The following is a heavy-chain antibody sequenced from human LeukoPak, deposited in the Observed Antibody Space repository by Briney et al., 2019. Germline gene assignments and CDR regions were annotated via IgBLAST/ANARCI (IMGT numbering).Heavy chain of an antibody. CDR1: GGSISGSH. CDR2: IHYTGST. CDR3: ARDYYDTLGHAFDI. J-gene: IGHJ3*02. D-gene: IGHD3-22*01. Sequence: SETLSLTCLVSGGSISGSHWSWIRQPPGKGLEWIGYIHYTGSTDYNPSLRSRVTLSIDMSKNQFSLRLSSVTAADTAVYYCARDYYDTLGHAFDIWGQGTMVTVSS. V-gene: IGHV4-59*12.